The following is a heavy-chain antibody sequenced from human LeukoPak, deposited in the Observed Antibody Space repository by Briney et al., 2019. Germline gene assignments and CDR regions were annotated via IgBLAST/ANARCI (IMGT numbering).Heavy chain of an antibody. CDR2: INAGNGNT. Sequence: APVKVSCKASGYTFTSYAMHWVRQAPGQRLEWMGWINAGNGNTKYSQEFQGRVTITRDTSASTAYMELSSLRSEDMAVYYCARDPGDYYYMDVWGKGTTVTVSS. D-gene: IGHD3-10*01. CDR3: ARDPGDYYYMDV. V-gene: IGHV1-3*03. CDR1: GYTFTSYA. J-gene: IGHJ6*03.